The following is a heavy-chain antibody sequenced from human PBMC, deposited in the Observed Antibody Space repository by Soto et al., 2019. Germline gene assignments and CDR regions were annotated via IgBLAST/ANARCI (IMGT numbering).Heavy chain of an antibody. CDR3: AKAMVGATLYYFDY. CDR1: GFPFSRYA. CDR2: ISGSGGST. Sequence: EVQLLESGGGLVQPGGSLRLSCAASGFPFSRYAMSWVRQAPGKGLEWVSAISGSGGSTYYADSVKGRFTISRDNSKNTLYLQMNSLRAEDTAVYYCAKAMVGATLYYFDYWGQGTLVTVSS. V-gene: IGHV3-23*01. D-gene: IGHD1-26*01. J-gene: IGHJ4*02.